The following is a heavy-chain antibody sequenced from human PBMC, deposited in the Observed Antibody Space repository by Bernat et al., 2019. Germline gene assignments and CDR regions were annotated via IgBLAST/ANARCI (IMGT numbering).Heavy chain of an antibody. J-gene: IGHJ4*02. CDR3: TRVGYSYGYSPSTFDY. D-gene: IGHD5-18*01. CDR1: GFTFSGSA. CDR2: IRSKANSYAT. V-gene: IGHV3-73*01. Sequence: EVQPVESGGGLVQPGGSLKLSCAASGFTFSGSAMHWVRQASGKGLEWVGRIRSKANSYATAYAASVKGRFTISRDDSKNTAYLQMNSLKTEDTAVYYCTRVGYSYGYSPSTFDYWGQGTLVTVSS.